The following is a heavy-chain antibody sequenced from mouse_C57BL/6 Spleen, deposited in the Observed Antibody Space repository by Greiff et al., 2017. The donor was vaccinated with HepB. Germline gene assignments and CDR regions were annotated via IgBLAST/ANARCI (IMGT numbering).Heavy chain of an antibody. Sequence: QVQLQQSGPGLVQPSQSLSITCTVSGFSLTSYGVHWVRQSPGKGLEWLGVIWSGGSTDYNAAFISRLSISKDNSKSQVFFKMNSLQADDTAIYYCARNPPYYYGRGYAMDYWGQGTSVTVSS. CDR2: IWSGGST. D-gene: IGHD1-1*01. CDR1: GFSLTSYG. J-gene: IGHJ4*01. CDR3: ARNPPYYYGRGYAMDY. V-gene: IGHV2-2*01.